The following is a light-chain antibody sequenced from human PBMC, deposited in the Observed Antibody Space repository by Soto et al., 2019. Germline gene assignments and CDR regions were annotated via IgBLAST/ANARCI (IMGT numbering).Light chain of an antibody. Sequence: EIVLTQSPCTLSLSPGERATLSCRASQSVSSSYLAWYQQKPGQAPRVLIHGASSRATGIPDRFSGSGSGTDFTLTISRREPEDFAVYFCQQYGNPPPNAFGQGTKVEIK. V-gene: IGKV3-20*01. CDR2: GAS. CDR1: QSVSSSY. J-gene: IGKJ2*01. CDR3: QQYGNPPPNA.